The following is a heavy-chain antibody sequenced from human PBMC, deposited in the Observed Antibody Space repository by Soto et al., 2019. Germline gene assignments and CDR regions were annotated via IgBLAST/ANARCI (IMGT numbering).Heavy chain of an antibody. D-gene: IGHD6-13*01. V-gene: IGHV3-30*03. CDR3: ARALTGRYSGSWFGHLDF. CDR1: GFTFKSFG. CDR2: VSDDGHYK. J-gene: IGHJ4*02. Sequence: QVLLVESGGGVVQPGRSLRLSCEASGFTFKSFGFHWVRQAPGKGLEWVAVVSDDGHYKSYADSVKGRFTISRDNSKNTVCVEMSSLRPEDTAIYYCARALTGRYSGSWFGHLDFGGQGTLVTVSS.